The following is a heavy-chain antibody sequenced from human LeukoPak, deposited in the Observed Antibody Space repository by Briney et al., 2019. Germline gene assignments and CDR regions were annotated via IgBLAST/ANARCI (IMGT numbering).Heavy chain of an antibody. Sequence: SETLSLTCTVPGGSISSYYWSWIRQAPGKGLEWIGYIYYSGSTNYNPSLKSRVTISVDTSKNQFSLKLSSVTAADTAVYYCARVYYDILTGYYDSPDAFDIWGQGTMVTVSS. CDR2: IYYSGST. D-gene: IGHD3-9*01. CDR1: GGSISSYY. CDR3: ARVYYDILTGYYDSPDAFDI. J-gene: IGHJ3*02. V-gene: IGHV4-59*08.